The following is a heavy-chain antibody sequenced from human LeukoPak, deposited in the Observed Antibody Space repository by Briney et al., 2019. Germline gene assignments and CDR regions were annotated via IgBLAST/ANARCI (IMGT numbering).Heavy chain of an antibody. V-gene: IGHV3-66*02. Sequence: GESLRLSCAASGFTVSNNYMSWVRQAPGKGLEWVSIIYSAGSTYYADSVKGRFTISRDNSKNTLYLQMNSLRAEDTAVYYCARGVDTAMVFDYWGQGTLVTVSS. D-gene: IGHD5-18*01. CDR3: ARGVDTAMVFDY. CDR2: IYSAGST. CDR1: GFTVSNNY. J-gene: IGHJ4*02.